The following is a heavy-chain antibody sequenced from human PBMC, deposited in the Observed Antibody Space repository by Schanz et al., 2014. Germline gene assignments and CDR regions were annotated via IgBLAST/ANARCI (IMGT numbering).Heavy chain of an antibody. Sequence: EVQLVESGGGLVKPGGSLRLSCAAFGFTFSSYDMNWVRQAPGKGLEWVSSIGSGSTTYTFYADSVKGRFTISRDNTENSLFLQMNSLRAEDTAVYYCARARRAGSTFGYRSFDPWGQGTLVTVSS. D-gene: IGHD3-16*02. CDR1: GFTFSSYD. J-gene: IGHJ5*02. CDR3: ARARRAGSTFGYRSFDP. V-gene: IGHV3-21*01. CDR2: IGSGSTTYT.